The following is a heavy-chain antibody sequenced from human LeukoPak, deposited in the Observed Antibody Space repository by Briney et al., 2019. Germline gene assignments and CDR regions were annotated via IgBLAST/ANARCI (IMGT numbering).Heavy chain of an antibody. CDR2: ISSSSSYI. J-gene: IGHJ4*02. D-gene: IGHD6-19*01. CDR3: ARAPRLAVAGTNYFDY. CDR1: GFTFSSYS. V-gene: IGHV3-21*01. Sequence: GGSLRLSCAASGFTFSSYSMNWVRQAPGKGLEWVSSISSSSSYIYYADSVKGRFTISRDNAKNSLYLQMNSLRAEDTAVYYCARAPRLAVAGTNYFDYWGQGTLVTVSS.